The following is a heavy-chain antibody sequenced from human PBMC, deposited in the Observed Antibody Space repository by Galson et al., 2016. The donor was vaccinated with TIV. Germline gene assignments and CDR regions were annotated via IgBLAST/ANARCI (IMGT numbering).Heavy chain of an antibody. D-gene: IGHD1-1*01. Sequence: SVKVSCKASGYTFINYGVGWVRQAPGQGLEWMGWISASNGDTNRAQKFQERVTLTRDTSTTTAYTELMRLRFDDTAVYYCARDWDGSVNWFDPWGQGTLVTVSS. CDR1: GYTFINYG. CDR3: ARDWDGSVNWFDP. V-gene: IGHV1-18*01. J-gene: IGHJ5*02. CDR2: ISASNGDT.